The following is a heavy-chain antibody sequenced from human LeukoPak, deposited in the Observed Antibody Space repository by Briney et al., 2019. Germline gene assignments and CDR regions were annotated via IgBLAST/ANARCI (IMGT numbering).Heavy chain of an antibody. V-gene: IGHV3-9*01. J-gene: IGHJ4*02. D-gene: IGHD1-26*01. CDR1: GFTFDDYA. CDR2: ISWNSGSI. CDR3: AKDKSGESGSYLTYSDY. Sequence: GGSLRLSCAASGFTFDDYAMHWVRQAPGKGLEWVSGISWNSGSIGYADSVKGRFTISRDNAKNSLYLQMNSLRAEDTALYYCAKDKSGESGSYLTYSDYWGQGTLVTVSS.